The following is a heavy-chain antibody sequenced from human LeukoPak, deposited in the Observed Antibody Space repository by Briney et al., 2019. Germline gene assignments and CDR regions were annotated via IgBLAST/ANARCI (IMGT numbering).Heavy chain of an antibody. CDR3: ARDIGSSGDYESAD. Sequence: ASVKVSCKASGGTFSSYAISWVRQAPGQGLEWMGGIIPIFGTANYAQKFQGRVTITADKSTSTAYMELSSLRSEDTAVYCCARDIGSSGDYESADWGQGTLVTVSS. CDR1: GGTFSSYA. D-gene: IGHD6-19*01. V-gene: IGHV1-69*06. CDR2: IIPIFGTA. J-gene: IGHJ4*02.